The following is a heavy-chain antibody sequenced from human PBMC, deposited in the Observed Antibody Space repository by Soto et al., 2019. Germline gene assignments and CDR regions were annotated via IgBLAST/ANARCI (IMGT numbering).Heavy chain of an antibody. CDR2: INPSGGSA. D-gene: IGHD4-4*01. V-gene: IGHV1-46*01. J-gene: IGHJ4*02. CDR1: GYTFISYY. Sequence: QVQLVQSGTEVKKPGASVKDSCKASGYTFISYYMHWVRQAPGQGLEWMGIINPSGGSASFAQKFQGRVTMTRDTCTSTVYLELSSLRSEDTAVYCCARPAGHYYSNYYFGYWGQGPLVAVAA. CDR3: ARPAGHYYSNYYFGY.